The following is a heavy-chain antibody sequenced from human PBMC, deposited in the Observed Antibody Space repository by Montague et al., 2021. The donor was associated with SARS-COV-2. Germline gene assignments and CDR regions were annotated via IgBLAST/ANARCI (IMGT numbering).Heavy chain of an antibody. D-gene: IGHD4-11*01. J-gene: IGHJ4*02. CDR1: GGSISSFY. CDR2: ISDSGST. CDR3: ARHYSAPLPAVY. Sequence: SETLSLTCTVSGGSISSFYWSWFRQPPGKGLEWIWYISDSGSTNYNPSLTSRGTMSVDTSKNTFSLKVNSVTAADTAVYYCARHYSAPLPAVYWGQGTLVTVSS. V-gene: IGHV4-59*08.